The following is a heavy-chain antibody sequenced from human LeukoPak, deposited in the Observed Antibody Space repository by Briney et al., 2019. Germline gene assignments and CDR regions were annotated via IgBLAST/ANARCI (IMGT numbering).Heavy chain of an antibody. V-gene: IGHV3-49*04. CDR2: IRSKAYGGTT. D-gene: IGHD3-3*01. J-gene: IGHJ4*02. CDR1: GFTFGDYA. CDR3: TRVGGRFLALDY. Sequence: GGSLRLSCTASGFTFGDYAMSWVRQAPGKGLEWVGFIRSKAYGGTTEYAASVKGRFTISRDDSKSIAYLQMNSLKTEDTAVYYCTRVGGRFLALDYWGQGTLVTVSS.